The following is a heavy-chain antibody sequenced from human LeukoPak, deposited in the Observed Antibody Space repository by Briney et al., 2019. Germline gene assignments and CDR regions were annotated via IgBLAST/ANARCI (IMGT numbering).Heavy chain of an antibody. D-gene: IGHD3-10*01. V-gene: IGHV4-34*01. CDR2: INHGGTT. Sequence: SETLSLTCAVYGGSFSNYYWSWIRQPPGKGLEWIGEINHGGTTKYNPSLKSRVTISVDTSKKQFSLKLISVTAADTSVYYCARDGISMVRGVIGDYWGQGTLVTVSS. CDR3: ARDGISMVRGVIGDY. CDR1: GGSFSNYY. J-gene: IGHJ4*02.